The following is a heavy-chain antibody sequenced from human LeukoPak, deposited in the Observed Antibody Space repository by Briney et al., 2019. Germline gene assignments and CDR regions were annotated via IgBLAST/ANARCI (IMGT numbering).Heavy chain of an antibody. J-gene: IGHJ4*02. CDR1: GFTFSSYS. D-gene: IGHD6-19*01. V-gene: IGHV3-21*01. CDR3: ARGGSSGWYYFDY. CDR2: ISSSSSYI. Sequence: GGSLRLSCAASGFTFSSYSMNWVRQAPGKGLEWVSSISSSSSYIHYADSVKGRFTISRDNAKNSLYLQMNSLRAEDTAVYYCARGGSSGWYYFDYWGQGTLVTVSS.